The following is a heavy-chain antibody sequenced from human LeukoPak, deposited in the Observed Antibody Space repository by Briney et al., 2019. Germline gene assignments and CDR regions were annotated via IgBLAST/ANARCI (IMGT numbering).Heavy chain of an antibody. CDR2: ISGSAGTT. Sequence: PGGSLRLSCAASGFTFSSYAMSWVRQAPGKGLEWVSGISGSAGTTYYADSVKGRFTISRDSSKNTLYLQMNSLRAEDTAVYYCANSNWNTFDYWGQGTLVTVSS. J-gene: IGHJ4*02. CDR3: ANSNWNTFDY. CDR1: GFTFSSYA. D-gene: IGHD1/OR15-1a*01. V-gene: IGHV3-23*01.